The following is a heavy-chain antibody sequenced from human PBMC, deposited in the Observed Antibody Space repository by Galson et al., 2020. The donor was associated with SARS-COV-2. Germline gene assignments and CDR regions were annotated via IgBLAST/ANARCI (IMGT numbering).Heavy chain of an antibody. CDR1: GFTFSSYA. Sequence: GESLKISCAASGFTFSSYAMHWVRQAPGHGLEWVAVISYDRSNKYYADSVKRRFTISRDNSKNTLYLQMNSVGAEDTAVYCCAGGQGEPYSYGMVVWGQGSTVTVSS. CDR3: AGGQGEPYSYGMVV. CDR2: ISYDRSNK. J-gene: IGHJ6*02. D-gene: IGHD2-21*01. V-gene: IGHV3-30-3*01.